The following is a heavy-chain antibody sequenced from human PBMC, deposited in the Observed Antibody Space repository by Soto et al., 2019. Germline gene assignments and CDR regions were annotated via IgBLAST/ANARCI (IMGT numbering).Heavy chain of an antibody. CDR2: IYYSGST. Sequence: LTCTVSGGSISSGDYYWSWIRQPPGKGLEWIGYIYYSGSTYYNPSLKSRVTISVDTSKNQFSLKLSSVTAADTAVYYCARYYDSSGYTLSPWGQGTLVTV. CDR1: GGSISSGDYY. J-gene: IGHJ5*02. D-gene: IGHD3-22*01. CDR3: ARYYDSSGYTLSP. V-gene: IGHV4-30-4*01.